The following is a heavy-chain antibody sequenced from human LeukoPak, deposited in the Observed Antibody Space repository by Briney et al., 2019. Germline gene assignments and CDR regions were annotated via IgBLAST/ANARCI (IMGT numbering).Heavy chain of an antibody. V-gene: IGHV3-7*03. CDR2: IKEDGSQK. Sequence: GGSLRLSCAASGFTFSSFWMTWVRQAPGKGLEWVANIKEDGSQKYYVDSVKGRFTISRDNAKNSLFLQTNSLRVDDTAVYYCAISPLRGYFDLWGRGTLVTVSS. CDR1: GFTFSSFW. J-gene: IGHJ2*01. CDR3: AISPLRGYFDL. D-gene: IGHD5-12*01.